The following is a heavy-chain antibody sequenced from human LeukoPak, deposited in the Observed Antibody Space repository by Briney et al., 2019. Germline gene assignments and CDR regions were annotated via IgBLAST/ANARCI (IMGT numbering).Heavy chain of an antibody. V-gene: IGHV4-34*01. J-gene: IGHJ4*02. CDR2: INHSGNT. Sequence: SETLSLTCAVYGGSFSGYYWSWIRQPPGKGLEWIGEINHSGNTNYKPSLKSRVTISVDTSKNQFSLKLSSVTAADTAVYYCATSRGYSYGTFDYWGQGTLVTVSS. D-gene: IGHD5-18*01. CDR3: ATSRGYSYGTFDY. CDR1: GGSFSGYY.